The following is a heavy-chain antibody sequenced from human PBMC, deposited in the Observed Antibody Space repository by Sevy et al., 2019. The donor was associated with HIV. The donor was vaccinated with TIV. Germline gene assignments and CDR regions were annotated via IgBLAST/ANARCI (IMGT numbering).Heavy chain of an antibody. CDR1: GGTFSSYA. V-gene: IGHV1-69*13. J-gene: IGHJ4*02. CDR2: IIPIFGTI. D-gene: IGHD2-21*01. Sequence: ASVKVSCKASGGTFSSYAISWVRQAPGQGLEWMAGIIPIFGTINDAQKFQGRVTITADESRTTVYMELSSLRIDDTAVYYCARTPIVVIPGSTDLSFESWGQGTLVTVSS. CDR3: ARTPIVVIPGSTDLSFES.